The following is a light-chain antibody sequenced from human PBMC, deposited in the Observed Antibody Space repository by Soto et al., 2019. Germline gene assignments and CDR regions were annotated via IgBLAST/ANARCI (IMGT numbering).Light chain of an antibody. CDR2: DAS. CDR1: QSVGSH. Sequence: ETVLTQSPATLSLSPGDTATLSCRASQSVGSHLTWYQQKPGQAPRLLIYDASNRATGIPARFSGSGSGTDFTLTINSLEPEDFAVYYCQQRTNWRLTFGGGTKV. J-gene: IGKJ4*01. V-gene: IGKV3-11*01. CDR3: QQRTNWRLT.